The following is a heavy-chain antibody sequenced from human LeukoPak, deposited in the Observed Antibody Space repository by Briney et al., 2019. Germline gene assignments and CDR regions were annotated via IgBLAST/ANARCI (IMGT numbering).Heavy chain of an antibody. V-gene: IGHV1-18*01. CDR3: TSKVDYGGKILDC. CDR2: ISAYNGNT. D-gene: IGHD4-23*01. J-gene: IGHJ4*02. Sequence: ASVKVSCKASGYTFTSYGISWVRHAPGQGREWMGWISAYNGNTNYAQKLQGRVTMTTDTSTSTAYMELRSLRSDDTAVYYCTSKVDYGGKILDCWGQGTLVTVSS. CDR1: GYTFTSYG.